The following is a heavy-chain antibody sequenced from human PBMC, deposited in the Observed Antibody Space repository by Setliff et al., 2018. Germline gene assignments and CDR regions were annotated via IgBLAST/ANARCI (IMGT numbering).Heavy chain of an antibody. CDR2: NSVY. Sequence: GASVKVSCKASGYTLTNYYMHWVRQAPGQGLEWMGWNSVYAREFQGRVTMTIDTPTSTAYMELRSLRSDDTAVYYCARGPPDFVVVPAAAKFDYWGPGTLVTVSS. CDR1: GYTLTNYY. CDR3: ARGPPDFVVVPAAAKFDY. J-gene: IGHJ4*02. V-gene: IGHV1-18*04. D-gene: IGHD2-2*01.